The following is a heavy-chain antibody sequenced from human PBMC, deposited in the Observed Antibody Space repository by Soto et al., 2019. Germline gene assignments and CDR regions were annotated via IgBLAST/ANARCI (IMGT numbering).Heavy chain of an antibody. V-gene: IGHV5-51*01. CDR2: IYPGDSDT. J-gene: IGHJ4*02. CDR3: ARQSRGSGDCSGGSCYSNFDY. D-gene: IGHD2-15*01. Sequence: HGESLKISCKGSGYSFTSYWIGWVRQMPGKGLEWMGIIYPGDSDTRYSPSFQGQVTISADKSISTAYLQWSSLKASDTAMYYCARQSRGSGDCSGGSCYSNFDYWGQGTLVTVSS. CDR1: GYSFTSYW.